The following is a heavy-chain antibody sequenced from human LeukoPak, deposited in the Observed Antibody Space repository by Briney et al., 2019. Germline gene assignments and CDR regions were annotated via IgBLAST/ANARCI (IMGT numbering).Heavy chain of an antibody. Sequence: ASVKVSCKASGYTFTSYGISWVRQAPGQGLEWMGWISAYNGNTNYAQKLQGRVTMTTDTSTSTAYMELRSLRSDDTAVYYCARVRGFGSGRGNWFDPWGQGTLVTVSS. V-gene: IGHV1-18*01. CDR3: ARVRGFGSGRGNWFDP. J-gene: IGHJ5*02. CDR2: ISAYNGNT. D-gene: IGHD3-10*01. CDR1: GYTFTSYG.